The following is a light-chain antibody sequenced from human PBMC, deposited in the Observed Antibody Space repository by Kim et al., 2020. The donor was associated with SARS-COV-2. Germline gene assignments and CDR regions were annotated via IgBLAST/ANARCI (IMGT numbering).Light chain of an antibody. CDR1: QSLVYSVGNTY. V-gene: IGKV2-30*01. CDR2: KVS. Sequence: DVVMTQSPLSLPVTLGQPASISCRSSQSLVYSVGNTYLGWFQQRPGQSTRRLIYKVSNRDYGVPDRFSGSGSGANFTLKISRVEAEDVGVYYCMQGTHWPRTFGQGTKLE. CDR3: MQGTHWPRT. J-gene: IGKJ2*01.